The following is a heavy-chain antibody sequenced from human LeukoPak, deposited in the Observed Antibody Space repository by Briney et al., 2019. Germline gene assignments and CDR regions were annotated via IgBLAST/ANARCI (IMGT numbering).Heavy chain of an antibody. CDR3: ARDLSSSWYGGDYFDY. D-gene: IGHD6-13*01. V-gene: IGHV1-2*04. J-gene: IGHJ4*02. Sequence: ASVKVSCKASGYTFTGYYMHWVRQAPGQGLEWMGWINPNSGGTNYAQKFQGWVTMTRDTSISTAYMELSRLRSDDTAVYYCARDLSSSWYGGDYFDYWGQGTLVTVSS. CDR1: GYTFTGYY. CDR2: INPNSGGT.